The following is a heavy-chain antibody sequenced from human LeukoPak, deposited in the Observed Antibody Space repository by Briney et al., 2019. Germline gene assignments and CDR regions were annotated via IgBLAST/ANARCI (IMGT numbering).Heavy chain of an antibody. V-gene: IGHV3-23*01. Sequence: PGASLRLSCAASGFTFSSYAMSWVRQAPGKRLEWVSAISGSGGSTYYADSVKGRFTISRDNSKNTLYLQMNSLRAEDTAVYYCAKVLHRYCSGGSCYSLDYWGQGTLVTVSS. CDR1: GFTFSSYA. J-gene: IGHJ4*02. D-gene: IGHD2-15*01. CDR3: AKVLHRYCSGGSCYSLDY. CDR2: ISGSGGST.